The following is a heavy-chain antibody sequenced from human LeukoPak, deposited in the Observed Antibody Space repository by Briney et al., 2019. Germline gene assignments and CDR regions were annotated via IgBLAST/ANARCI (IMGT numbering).Heavy chain of an antibody. CDR1: GGSISSYY. V-gene: IGHV4-59*01. J-gene: IGHJ4*02. CDR3: ARLALFPGVGLFFDY. Sequence: PSETLSLTCTVSGGSISSYYWSWIRQPPGKGLEWIGYIYYSGSTNYNPSLKSRVTISVDTSKNQFSLKLSSVTAADTAVYYCARLALFPGVGLFFDYWGQGTLVTVSS. CDR2: IYYSGST. D-gene: IGHD3-10*01.